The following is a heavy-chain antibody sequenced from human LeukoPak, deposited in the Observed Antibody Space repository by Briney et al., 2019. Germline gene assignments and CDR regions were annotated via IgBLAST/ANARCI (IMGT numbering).Heavy chain of an antibody. J-gene: IGHJ4*02. CDR1: GFIISNYA. CDR2: ISSNGGST. V-gene: IGHV3-64*01. D-gene: IGHD1-26*01. Sequence: GGSLRLSCSASGFIISNYAMHWVRQAPGKGLEYVSAISSNGGSTYYANSVKGRFTISRDNSKNTLYLQMGSLRAEDMAVYYCARTNRDGSYYYFDYWGQGTLVTVSS. CDR3: ARTNRDGSYYYFDY.